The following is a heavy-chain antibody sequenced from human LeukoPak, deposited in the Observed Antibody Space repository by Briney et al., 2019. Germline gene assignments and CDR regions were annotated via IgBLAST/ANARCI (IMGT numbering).Heavy chain of an antibody. CDR3: AKDNGYCTSTSCFLEY. Sequence: GGSLRLSCVASGFTFTSYAMSWVRQAPGKGLEWVSAISGSGGSTYYADYVKGRFTISRDNSESTLYLQMNSLGAEDTALYYCAKDNGYCTSTSCFLEYWGQGTLVTVSS. CDR2: ISGSGGST. J-gene: IGHJ4*02. D-gene: IGHD2-2*03. V-gene: IGHV3-23*01. CDR1: GFTFTSYA.